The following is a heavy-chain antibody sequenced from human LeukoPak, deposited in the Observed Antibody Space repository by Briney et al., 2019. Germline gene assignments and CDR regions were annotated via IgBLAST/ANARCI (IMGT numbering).Heavy chain of an antibody. D-gene: IGHD5-18*01. CDR2: IIPIFGTT. V-gene: IGHV1-69*06. CDR3: ARTTEGGYTYDYFYYYYMDV. Sequence: GASVKVSCKASGGTFSSYAISWVRRAPGQGLEWMGGIIPIFGTTNYAQKFQDRVTITADKSTSTAYMELSSLRSEDTAVYYCARTTEGGYTYDYFYYYYMDVWGKGTTVTISS. J-gene: IGHJ6*03. CDR1: GGTFSSYA.